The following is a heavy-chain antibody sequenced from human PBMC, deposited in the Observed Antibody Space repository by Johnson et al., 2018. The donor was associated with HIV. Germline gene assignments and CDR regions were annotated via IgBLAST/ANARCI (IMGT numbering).Heavy chain of an antibody. CDR3: ARDHMGPVNRRVQWLVPRGFDF. D-gene: IGHD6-19*01. Sequence: VQLVESGGGVVRPGGSLRLSCAASGFNFDDYGMSWVRQAPGKGLEWVSGINWNGASTGYADSVKGRFTVSRDNANNSLYLQMNSLGAEDTALYYCARDHMGPVNRRVQWLVPRGFDFWGQGTMVTVAS. CDR1: GFNFDDYG. CDR2: INWNGAST. V-gene: IGHV3-20*04. J-gene: IGHJ3*01.